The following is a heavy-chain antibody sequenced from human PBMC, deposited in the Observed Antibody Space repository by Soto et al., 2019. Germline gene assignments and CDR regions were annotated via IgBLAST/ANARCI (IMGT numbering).Heavy chain of an antibody. J-gene: IGHJ4*02. CDR1: GHTFTSYD. CDR2: MNPNNVNT. D-gene: IGHD3-3*01. Sequence: QVQLVQSEAEVKKPGASVTVSCKASGHTFTSYDIHWVRQATGQGLEWMGWMNPNNVNTGYAHKFQGRVTMTRDTSISKAYMEVSGLRYEDTAVYYCARAEGRSLDRVSWGQGTLVTVSS. V-gene: IGHV1-8*01. CDR3: ARAEGRSLDRVS.